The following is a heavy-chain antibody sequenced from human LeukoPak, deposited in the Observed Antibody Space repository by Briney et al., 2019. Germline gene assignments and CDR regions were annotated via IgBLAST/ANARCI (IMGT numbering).Heavy chain of an antibody. CDR1: GGSISSYY. Sequence: SETLSLTCTVSGGSISSYYCSWFRQPAGKGLEWIGRIYTSGSTNYNPSLKSRVTMSVDTSKNQFSLKLSSVTAADTAVYYCAREYSSGWSRGFDYWGQRTLVTVSS. CDR3: AREYSSGWSRGFDY. V-gene: IGHV4-4*07. CDR2: IYTSGST. J-gene: IGHJ4*02. D-gene: IGHD6-19*01.